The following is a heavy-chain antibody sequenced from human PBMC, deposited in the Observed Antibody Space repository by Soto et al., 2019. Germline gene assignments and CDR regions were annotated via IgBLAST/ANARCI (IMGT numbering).Heavy chain of an antibody. Sequence: KVSCKASGNTFSSYGINWVRQAPGQGLEWMGGIFPVFGSTNYAQKFQGRVTITADKSTMTAYLEVNNLTSDDTAVFYCARDGGLGSRRFDYWGQGTLVTVSS. CDR2: IFPVFGST. V-gene: IGHV1-69*06. CDR3: ARDGGLGSRRFDY. D-gene: IGHD2-15*01. CDR1: GNTFSSYG. J-gene: IGHJ4*02.